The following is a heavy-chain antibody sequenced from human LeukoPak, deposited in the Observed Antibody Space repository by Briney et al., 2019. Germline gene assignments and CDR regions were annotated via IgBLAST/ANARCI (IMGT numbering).Heavy chain of an antibody. V-gene: IGHV3-21*04. CDR3: AKGLFSGYDKYLDS. Sequence: KPGGSLRLSCVASGFAFETYTMNWVRQAPGKGLEWVSFISRTSSDINYADSVRDRFTISRDNAKNSLFLQMDSLRVEDTAVYYCAKGLFSGYDKYLDSWGQGTLVTVSS. CDR1: GFAFETYT. D-gene: IGHD5-12*01. CDR2: ISRTSSDI. J-gene: IGHJ4*02.